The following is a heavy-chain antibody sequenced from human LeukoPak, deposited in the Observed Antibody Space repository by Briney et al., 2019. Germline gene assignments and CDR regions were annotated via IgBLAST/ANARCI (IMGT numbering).Heavy chain of an antibody. CDR1: GFTFSDYS. V-gene: IGHV3-48*04. J-gene: IGHJ3*02. D-gene: IGHD6-13*01. CDR2: ISGSGTSI. Sequence: HAGGSLRLSCAASGFTFSDYSITWVRQAPGKGLEWVSYISGSGTSIYYADSVKGRFTISRDNAQSSLYLQMNSLSAEDTAVYYCVILGQIIIAGTKPFDIWGQGTMVTVSS. CDR3: VILGQIIIAGTKPFDI.